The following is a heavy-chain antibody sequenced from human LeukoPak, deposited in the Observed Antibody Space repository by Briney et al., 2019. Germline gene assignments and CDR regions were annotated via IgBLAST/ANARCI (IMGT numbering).Heavy chain of an antibody. V-gene: IGHV4-34*01. CDR3: ARGSIAARLRD. J-gene: IGHJ4*02. D-gene: IGHD6-6*01. CDR2: IDHGGST. CDR1: GGSFSGYY. Sequence: SETLSLTCAVYGGSFSGYYWSWIRQPPGKGLEWIGDIDHGGSTNYNPSLKSRVTMSVDMSKNQFSLKLSSVTAADTAVYYCARGSIAARLRDWGQGTLVSVSS.